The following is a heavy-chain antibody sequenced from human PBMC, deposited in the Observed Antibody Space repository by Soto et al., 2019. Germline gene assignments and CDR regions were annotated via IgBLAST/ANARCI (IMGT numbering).Heavy chain of an antibody. V-gene: IGHV3-48*04. Sequence: EVQLLESGGGLVQPGGSLRLSCAASGFTFSSFAMNWVRQAPGKGLEWVSYIGARGFPIYYADSVRGRFAMSRDNANNSVFLQMDSLRAEDTAQYFCATEPFDYWGRGALVTVSS. J-gene: IGHJ4*02. CDR2: IGARGFPI. CDR3: ATEPFDY. CDR1: GFTFSSFA.